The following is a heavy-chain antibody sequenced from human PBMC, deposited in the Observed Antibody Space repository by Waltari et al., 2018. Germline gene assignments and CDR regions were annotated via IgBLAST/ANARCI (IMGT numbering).Heavy chain of an antibody. CDR2: IFSGGST. J-gene: IGHJ6*02. D-gene: IGHD6-19*01. Sequence: EVQLVESGGGLIQPGGSLRLSCAASGFTVSSNYMRWVRQAPGKGLEWVSVIFSGGSTYYADSVKGRFTISRDNSKNTLYLQMNSLRAEDTAVYYCARQSYSSGWYASYYYGMDVWGQGTTVTVSS. CDR1: GFTVSSNY. V-gene: IGHV3-53*01. CDR3: ARQSYSSGWYASYYYGMDV.